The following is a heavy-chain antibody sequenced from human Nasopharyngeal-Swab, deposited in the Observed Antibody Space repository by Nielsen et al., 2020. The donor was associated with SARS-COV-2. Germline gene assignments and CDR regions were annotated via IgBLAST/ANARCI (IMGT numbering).Heavy chain of an antibody. V-gene: IGHV1-18*01. Sequence: ASVKVACKGSGYTFHSFDVTWVRQAPGQGLEWMGWISTQTGYTNYAQRFQGRVTMTTDTLTTTAYMELRSLRFDDAAVYYCARGRGPTDYWGQGTLVTVSS. D-gene: IGHD3-10*01. CDR1: GYTFHSFD. CDR2: ISTQTGYT. J-gene: IGHJ4*02. CDR3: ARGRGPTDY.